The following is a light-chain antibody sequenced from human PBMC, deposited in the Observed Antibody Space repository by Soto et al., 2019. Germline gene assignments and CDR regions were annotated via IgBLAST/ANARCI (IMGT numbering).Light chain of an antibody. CDR1: QSVSSY. CDR2: DAS. Sequence: EIVLTQSPATLSLSPGERATLSCRASQSVSSYLAGYQQKPGQAPRLLIYDASNRATGIPARFSGSGSGTDFTLTISSLEPEDFAVYYCQQRSNWRGTFGQGTKLEIK. CDR3: QQRSNWRGT. J-gene: IGKJ2*02. V-gene: IGKV3-11*01.